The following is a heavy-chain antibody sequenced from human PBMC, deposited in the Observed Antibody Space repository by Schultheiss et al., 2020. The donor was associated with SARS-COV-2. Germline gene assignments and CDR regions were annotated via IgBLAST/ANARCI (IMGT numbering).Heavy chain of an antibody. CDR1: GGSISSGGYS. J-gene: IGHJ5*02. CDR2: IYHSGST. V-gene: IGHV4-30-2*01. CDR3: ARGRVAAAGSSGVNP. D-gene: IGHD6-13*01. Sequence: SETLSLTCAVSGGSISSGGYSWSWIRQPPGKGLEWIGYIYHSGSTYYNPSLKSRVTISVDTSKNQFSLQLNSVTAADTAVYYCARGRVAAAGSSGVNPWGQGTLVTVSS.